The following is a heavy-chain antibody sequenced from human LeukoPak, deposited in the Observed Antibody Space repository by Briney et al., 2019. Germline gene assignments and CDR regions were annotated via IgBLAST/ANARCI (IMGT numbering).Heavy chain of an antibody. CDR1: GFTFSSYS. Sequence: GGSLRLSCAASGFTFSSYSMNWVRQAPGKGLEWVGRTRNKANGYTTEYAASVKGRFTISRDDSKNSLYLQMNSLKTEDTAVYYCIRGYYYDYWGQGSLVTVSS. V-gene: IGHV3-72*01. D-gene: IGHD2-15*01. CDR2: TRNKANGYTT. J-gene: IGHJ4*02. CDR3: IRGYYYDY.